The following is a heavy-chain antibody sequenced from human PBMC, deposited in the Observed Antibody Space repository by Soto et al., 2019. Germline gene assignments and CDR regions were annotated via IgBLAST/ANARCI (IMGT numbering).Heavy chain of an antibody. V-gene: IGHV1-69*13. Sequence: SVKVSCKASGGTFSSYAISWVRQAPGQGLEWMGGIIPIFGTANYAQKFQGRVTITADESTSTAYMELSSLRSEDTAVYYCASSGLYCSGGSCYFDYWGQGTLVTVSS. D-gene: IGHD2-15*01. CDR2: IIPIFGTA. J-gene: IGHJ4*02. CDR1: GGTFSSYA. CDR3: ASSGLYCSGGSCYFDY.